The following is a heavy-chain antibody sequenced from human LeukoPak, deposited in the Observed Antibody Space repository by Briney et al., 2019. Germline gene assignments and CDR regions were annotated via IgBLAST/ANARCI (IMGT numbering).Heavy chain of an antibody. V-gene: IGHV4-30-4*08. D-gene: IGHD4-17*01. J-gene: IGHJ6*02. CDR2: IYYRGST. Sequence: PSETLSLTCTVSGGSISSGGYYWSWIRQPPGKGLEWIGYIYYRGSTYYNPSLKSRVRVSVDTSKNQFSLKLSSVTAADTAVYYCARDLRYTVTTLDVWGQGTTVTVSS. CDR3: ARDLRYTVTTLDV. CDR1: GGSISSGGYY.